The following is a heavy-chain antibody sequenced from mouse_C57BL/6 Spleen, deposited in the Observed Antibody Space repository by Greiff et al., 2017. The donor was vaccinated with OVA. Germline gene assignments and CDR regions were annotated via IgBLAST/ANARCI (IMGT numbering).Heavy chain of an antibody. CDR2: IDPSDSYT. Sequence: VQLQQPGAELVMPGASVKLSCKASGYTFTSYGMHWVKQRPGQGLEWIGEIDPSDSYTNYNQKFKGKSTLTVDKSSSTAYMQLSSLTSEDSAVYYCARRSSDYFDYWGQGTTLTVSS. J-gene: IGHJ2*01. CDR3: ARRSSDYFDY. D-gene: IGHD3-2*02. CDR1: GYTFTSYG. V-gene: IGHV1-69*01.